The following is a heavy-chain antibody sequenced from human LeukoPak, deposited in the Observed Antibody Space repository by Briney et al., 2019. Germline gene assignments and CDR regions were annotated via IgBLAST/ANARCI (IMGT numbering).Heavy chain of an antibody. J-gene: IGHJ4*02. Sequence: PGGSLRLSCAASGFTFSSYGMHWVRQAPGKGLEWVSSISSSSSYIYYADSVKGRFTISRDNAKNSLYLQMNSLRAEDTAVYYCAKDSTHYRVWDDYDSTGLTYWGQGTLVTVSS. CDR2: ISSSSSYI. CDR3: AKDSTHYRVWDDYDSTGLTY. CDR1: GFTFSSYG. D-gene: IGHD3-22*01. V-gene: IGHV3-21*01.